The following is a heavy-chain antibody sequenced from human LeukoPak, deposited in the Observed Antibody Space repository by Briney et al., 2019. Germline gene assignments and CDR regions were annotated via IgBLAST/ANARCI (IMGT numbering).Heavy chain of an antibody. J-gene: IGHJ6*03. Sequence: GGSLRLSCAASGFTFSSYSMNWVRQAPGEGLEWVSYISSLSGTIYYADSVKGRFTISRDNAKNSLYLQTGSLRAEDTAVYYCARVGATAYYYYYYYMDVWGKGTTVTISS. D-gene: IGHD4/OR15-4a*01. CDR3: ARVGATAYYYYYYYMDV. CDR2: ISSLSGTI. CDR1: GFTFSSYS. V-gene: IGHV3-48*01.